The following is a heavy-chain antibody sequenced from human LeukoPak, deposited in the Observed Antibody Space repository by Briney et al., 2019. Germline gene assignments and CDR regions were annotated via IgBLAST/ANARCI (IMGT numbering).Heavy chain of an antibody. CDR3: AAGSSGTYYYFDY. Sequence: TGGSLRLSCAASGFTFSTYYMSWVRQAPGKGLEWVSSISSSSTYIYYADSVKGRFTISRDNAKNSLYLQMNSLRAEDMAVYYCAAGSSGTYYYFDYWGQGTLVTVSS. J-gene: IGHJ4*02. D-gene: IGHD6-19*01. V-gene: IGHV3-21*01. CDR2: ISSSSTYI. CDR1: GFTFSTYY.